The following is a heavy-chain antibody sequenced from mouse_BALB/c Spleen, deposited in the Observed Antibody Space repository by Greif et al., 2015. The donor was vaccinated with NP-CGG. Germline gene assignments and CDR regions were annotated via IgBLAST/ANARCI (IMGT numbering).Heavy chain of an antibody. CDR3: AIYYYGSSYYFVY. V-gene: IGHV3-8*02. D-gene: IGHD1-1*01. CDR2: ISYSGST. J-gene: IGHJ2*01. CDR1: GDSITSGY. Sequence: EVKVEESGPSLVKPSQTLSLTCSVTGDSITSGYWNWIRKFPGNKLEYMGYISYSGSTYYNPSLKSRISITRDTSKNXCYLQVNSVTNEDSATYYCAIYYYGSSYYFVYWCQGNTLTVSS.